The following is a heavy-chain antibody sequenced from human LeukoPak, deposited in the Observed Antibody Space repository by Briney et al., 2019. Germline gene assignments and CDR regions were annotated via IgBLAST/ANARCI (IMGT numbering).Heavy chain of an antibody. Sequence: PGGSLRLSCAASGFTFSNAWMSWVRQAPGKGLEWVGRIKSKTDGGTTDYAAPVKGRFTISRDDSKNTLYLQMNSLKTEDTAVYYCTAEEWSSNWFDPWGQGTLVTVSS. J-gene: IGHJ5*02. D-gene: IGHD3-3*01. CDR1: GFTFSNAW. CDR2: IKSKTDGGTT. V-gene: IGHV3-15*01. CDR3: TAEEWSSNWFDP.